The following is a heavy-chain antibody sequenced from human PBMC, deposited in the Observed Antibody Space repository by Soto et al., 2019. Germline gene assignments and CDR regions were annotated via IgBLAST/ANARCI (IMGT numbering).Heavy chain of an antibody. D-gene: IGHD5-12*01. CDR1: GGTFSSYA. CDR3: ARHRRDGYNSSWYFDL. CDR2: IIPIFGTA. V-gene: IGHV1-69*05. Sequence: QVQLVQSGAEVKKPGSSVKVSCKASGGTFSSYAISWVRQAPGQGLEWMGGIIPIFGTANYAQKFQGRVTITXXEXTXIAYMELSSLGSEDTAVYYCARHRRDGYNSSWYFDLWGRGTLVTVSS. J-gene: IGHJ2*01.